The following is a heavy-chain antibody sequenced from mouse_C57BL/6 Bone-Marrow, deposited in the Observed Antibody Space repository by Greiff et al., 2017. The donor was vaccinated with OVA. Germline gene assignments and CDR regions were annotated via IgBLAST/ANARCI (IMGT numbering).Heavy chain of an antibody. Sequence: QVQLKQSGAELVRPGTSVKVSCKASGYAFTNYLIEWVKQRPGQGLEWIGVINPGSGGTNYNEKFKGKATLTADKSSSTAYMQLSSLTSEDSAVYFCARLHSSGYVYFDYWGQGTTLTVSS. CDR3: ARLHSSGYVYFDY. J-gene: IGHJ2*01. CDR2: INPGSGGT. V-gene: IGHV1-54*01. CDR1: GYAFTNYL. D-gene: IGHD3-2*02.